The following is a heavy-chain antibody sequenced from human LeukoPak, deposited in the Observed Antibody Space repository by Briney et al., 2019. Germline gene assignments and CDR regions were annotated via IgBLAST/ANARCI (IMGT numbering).Heavy chain of an antibody. J-gene: IGHJ4*02. CDR1: GDSISSNSDY. CDR3: ARDRDYHKSGSHASTLDY. V-gene: IGHV4-39*07. Sequence: PSETLSLTCSVSGDSISSNSDYWGWTRQPPGKGLEWIGNIYHRGRTNYNPSLKSRVTISADTSKNQFSLKLSSVTAADTAVYYCARDRDYHKSGSHASTLDYWGQGSLVTVSS. CDR2: IYHRGRT. D-gene: IGHD3-10*01.